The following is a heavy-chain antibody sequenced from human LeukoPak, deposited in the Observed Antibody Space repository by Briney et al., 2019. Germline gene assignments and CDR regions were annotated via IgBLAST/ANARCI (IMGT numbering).Heavy chain of an antibody. CDR3: ARDLQFYGAPYGVDV. J-gene: IGHJ6*02. CDR2: ISSSSTYI. V-gene: IGHV3-21*01. D-gene: IGHD3-10*01. CDR1: GFTFSSYG. Sequence: SPGGSLRLSCAASGFTFSSYGMNWVRQAPGKGLEWVSSISSSSTYIYYADSVRGRFTISRDNAQNSLYLQMDSLRAEDTAVYVCARDLQFYGAPYGVDVWGQGTTVTVSS.